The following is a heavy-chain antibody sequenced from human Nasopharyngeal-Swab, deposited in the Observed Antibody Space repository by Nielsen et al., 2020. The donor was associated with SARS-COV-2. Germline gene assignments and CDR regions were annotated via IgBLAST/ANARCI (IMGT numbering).Heavy chain of an antibody. CDR2: VPSDGSKG. V-gene: IGHV3-30-3*01. J-gene: IGHJ4*02. D-gene: IGHD2-2*01. CDR1: GFALSNFV. CDR3: VREGGTSGRAGYFDY. Sequence: GGSLRLSCAASGFALSNFVMQWIRQAPGKGLEWVAVVPSDGSKGQYADSVEGRFTFYRDNSRNMVHLQMNSLRDEDTAVYYCVREGGTSGRAGYFDYWGRGTLVTVSS.